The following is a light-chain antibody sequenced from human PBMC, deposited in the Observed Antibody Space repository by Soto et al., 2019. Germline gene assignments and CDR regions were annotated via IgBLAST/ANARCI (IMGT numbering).Light chain of an antibody. V-gene: IGLV2-23*02. Sequence: QSVLTQPASVSGSPGGSITISCTGTSSDVGSYNLVSWYQQHPGKAPKVMIYEVSKRPSGVSNRFSGSKSGNTASLTISGLQAEDEADYYCCSYGGSYVFGPGTKVTVL. J-gene: IGLJ1*01. CDR3: CSYGGSYV. CDR2: EVS. CDR1: SSDVGSYNL.